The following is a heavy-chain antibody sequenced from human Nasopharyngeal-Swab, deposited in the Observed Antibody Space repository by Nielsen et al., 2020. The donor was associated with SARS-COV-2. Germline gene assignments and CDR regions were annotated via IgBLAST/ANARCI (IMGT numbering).Heavy chain of an antibody. D-gene: IGHD2-2*03. CDR1: GFIVSNNY. CDR3: ARGGYCSSSSCYNAFDV. Sequence: GGSLRLSCAASGFIVSNNYMSWVRQAPGKGLEWVSVMYSAGTTYYADSVKGRFTISRHSSENSLYLQMNSLRADDPALYYCARGGYCSSSSCYNAFDVWGEGTMVLVSS. CDR2: MYSAGTT. J-gene: IGHJ3*01. V-gene: IGHV3-53*04.